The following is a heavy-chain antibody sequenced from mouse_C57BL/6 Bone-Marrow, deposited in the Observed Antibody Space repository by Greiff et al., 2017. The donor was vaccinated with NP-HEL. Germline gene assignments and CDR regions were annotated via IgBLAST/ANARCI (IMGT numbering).Heavy chain of an antibody. CDR2: IDPENGDT. CDR1: GFNIKDDY. V-gene: IGHV14-4*01. CDR3: TTLANWDGDY. Sequence: VHVKQSGAELVRPGASVKLSCTASGFNIKDDYMHWVKQRPEQGLEWIGWIDPENGDTEYASKFQGKATITADTSSNTAYLQLSSLTSEDTAVYYCTTLANWDGDYWGQGTTLTVSS. D-gene: IGHD4-1*01. J-gene: IGHJ2*01.